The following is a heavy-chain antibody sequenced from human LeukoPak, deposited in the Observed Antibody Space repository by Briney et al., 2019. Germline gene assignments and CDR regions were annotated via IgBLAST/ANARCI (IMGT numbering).Heavy chain of an antibody. Sequence: EGSLRLSCAASGFTFSSYWMSWVRQAPGKGLEWVANIKQDGSEKYYVDSVKGRFTISRDNAENSLYLQMNSLRAEDTAVYYCAREGSDWNYYYYMDVWGKGTTVTISS. J-gene: IGHJ6*03. D-gene: IGHD6-19*01. CDR2: IKQDGSEK. CDR3: AREGSDWNYYYYMDV. V-gene: IGHV3-7*01. CDR1: GFTFSSYW.